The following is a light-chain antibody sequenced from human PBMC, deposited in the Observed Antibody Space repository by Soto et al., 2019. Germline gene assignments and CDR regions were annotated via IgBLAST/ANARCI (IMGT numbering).Light chain of an antibody. CDR2: DVS. CDR1: SSDVGGYNY. J-gene: IGLJ2*01. Sequence: QSALTQPASVSGSPGQSITISCTGTSSDVGGYNYVSWYQQHPGKAPKLMIYDVSNRPSGVSNRFSGSKSGNTASLTISGLQAEDEAEYYCSSYTSSRVFGGGTKLTVL. V-gene: IGLV2-14*01. CDR3: SSYTSSRV.